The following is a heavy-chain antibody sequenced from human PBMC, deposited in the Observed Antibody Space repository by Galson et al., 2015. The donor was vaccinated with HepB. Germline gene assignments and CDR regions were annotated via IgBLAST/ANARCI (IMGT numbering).Heavy chain of an antibody. D-gene: IGHD7-27*01. CDR3: ARLTATGGNFFDY. V-gene: IGHV5-10-1*01. CDR1: GYSFSSYW. CDR2: IDPSDSYT. Sequence: QSGAEVKKPGESLRISCKGSGYSFSSYWINWVRQMPGKGLEWMGRIDPSDSYTNYSPSFEGHVTISTDQSISEAYLQWSSLKASDTAMYYCARLTATGGNFFDYWGLGTLVTVSS. J-gene: IGHJ4*02.